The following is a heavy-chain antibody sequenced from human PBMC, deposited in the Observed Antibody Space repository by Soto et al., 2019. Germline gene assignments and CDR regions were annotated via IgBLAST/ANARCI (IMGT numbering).Heavy chain of an antibody. Sequence: QVQLVQSGAEVKKPGASVKVSCKASGYTFTGYYMHWVRQAPGQGLEWMGWINPNSGGTNYAQKFQGXXTXTXVTSISTAYMELSRLRSDDTAVYYCAREWESGSYGSWGQGTLVTVSS. CDR2: INPNSGGT. V-gene: IGHV1-2*02. CDR1: GYTFTGYY. CDR3: AREWESGSYGS. J-gene: IGHJ5*02. D-gene: IGHD1-26*01.